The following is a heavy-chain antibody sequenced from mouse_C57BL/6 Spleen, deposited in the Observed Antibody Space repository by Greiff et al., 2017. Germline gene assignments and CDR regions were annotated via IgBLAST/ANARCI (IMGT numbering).Heavy chain of an antibody. D-gene: IGHD2-5*01. CDR3: ARDSNYYFDY. CDR2: IYPGDGDT. J-gene: IGHJ2*01. Sequence: QVQLQQSGPELVKPGASVKISCKASGYAFSSSWMNWVKQRPGKGLEWIGRIYPGDGDTNYNGKFKGKATLTADKSSSTAYMQLSSLTSEESAVYFCARDSNYYFDYWGQGTTLTVSS. CDR1: GYAFSSSW. V-gene: IGHV1-82*01.